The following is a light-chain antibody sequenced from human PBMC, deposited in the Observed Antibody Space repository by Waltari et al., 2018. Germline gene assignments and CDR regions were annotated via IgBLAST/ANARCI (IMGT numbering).Light chain of an antibody. Sequence: QSVVTQPPAASGTPGQRVTISCSGSTSNIGSNIVTWYQQAPGTGPKPLIHSKNQRPPGSPDRFPAPNPGTSPSLAIKGLQSEDEADNYCATWDDSLNGVVFGGGTKLTVL. CDR1: TSNIGSNI. CDR3: ATWDDSLNGVV. CDR2: SKN. J-gene: IGLJ2*01. V-gene: IGLV1-44*01.